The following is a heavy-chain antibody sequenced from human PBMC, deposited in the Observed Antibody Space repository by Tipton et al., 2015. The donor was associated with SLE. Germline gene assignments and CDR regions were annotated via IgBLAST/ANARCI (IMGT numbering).Heavy chain of an antibody. D-gene: IGHD6-19*01. CDR3: ARGTGYSSGWPFDY. V-gene: IGHV3-74*01. CDR2: INSDGSST. Sequence: SLRLSCAASGFTFSSYWMHWVRQAPGKGLVWVSRINSDGSSTSHADSVKGRFTISRDNAKNTLYLQMNSLRAEDTAVYYCARGTGYSSGWPFDYWGQGTLVTVSS. J-gene: IGHJ4*02. CDR1: GFTFSSYW.